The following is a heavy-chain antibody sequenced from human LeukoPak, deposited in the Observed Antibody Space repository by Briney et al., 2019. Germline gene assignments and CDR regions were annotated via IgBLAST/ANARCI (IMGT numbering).Heavy chain of an antibody. D-gene: IGHD6-19*01. CDR2: ISYDGSNK. Sequence: GGSLRLSCAASGFTFSSYGMHWVRQAPGKGLEWVAVISYDGSNKYYADSVKGRFTISRDNSKNTLYLQMNSLRAEDTAVYYCARDRVAVAGTADYYYYGMDVWGQGTTVTVSS. V-gene: IGHV3-30*03. CDR3: ARDRVAVAGTADYYYYGMDV. J-gene: IGHJ6*02. CDR1: GFTFSSYG.